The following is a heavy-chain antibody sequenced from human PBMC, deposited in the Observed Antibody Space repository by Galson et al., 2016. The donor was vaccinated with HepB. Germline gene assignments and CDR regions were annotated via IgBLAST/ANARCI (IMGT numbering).Heavy chain of an antibody. D-gene: IGHD1/OR15-1a*01. CDR3: ARVAQVPYWNIDY. CDR2: IYYSGST. Sequence: ETLSLTCTVSDDSVNSGAYYWTWIRQPPGKGLEWIGHIYYSGSTNYNPSLKSRVTISADTSKNQFSLRLTSVTAADTALYFCARVAQVPYWNIDYWGRGTLVAVSS. CDR1: DDSVNSGAYY. J-gene: IGHJ4*02. V-gene: IGHV4-61*08.